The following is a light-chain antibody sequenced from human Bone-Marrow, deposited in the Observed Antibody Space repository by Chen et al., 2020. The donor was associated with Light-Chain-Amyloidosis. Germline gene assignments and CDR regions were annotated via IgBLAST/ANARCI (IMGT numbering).Light chain of an antibody. V-gene: IGLV3-21*02. J-gene: IGLJ3*02. CDR2: DDS. CDR1: NIGSTS. Sequence: SYVLTPPSSVSVAPGQTATIACGGNNIGSTSVHWYQQTPGQAPLLVVYDDSDRPSGIPERLSGSNSGNTATLTISRGEARDEADYYCQVWDRSSDRPVFGGGTKLTVL. CDR3: QVWDRSSDRPV.